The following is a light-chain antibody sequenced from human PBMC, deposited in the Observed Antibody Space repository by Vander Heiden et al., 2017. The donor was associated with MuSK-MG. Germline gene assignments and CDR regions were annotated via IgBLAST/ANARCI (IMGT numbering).Light chain of an antibody. J-gene: IGKJ4*01. Sequence: DIQVTESPSFLSASVGDRVTITCRASQGISSYLAWHQQKPGKAPKLLIYAASSLQSGVPSRFSGSGSGTDFTLTISSLQPEDFATYYCQQLNSYPPTFGGGTKVEIK. CDR1: QGISSY. CDR2: AAS. V-gene: IGKV1-9*01. CDR3: QQLNSYPPT.